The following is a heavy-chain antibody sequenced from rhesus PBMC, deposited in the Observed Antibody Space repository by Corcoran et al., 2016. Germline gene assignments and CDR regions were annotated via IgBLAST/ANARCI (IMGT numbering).Heavy chain of an antibody. J-gene: IGHJ2*01. CDR3: ARVDLNWYFDL. CDR2: IYGGSGRT. CDR1: GYSISSGYG. Sequence: QVQLQESGPGLVKPSETLSLTCAVSGYSISSGYGWGWIRQPPGKGLEWSGQIYGGSGRTYYNPSHKSRVTVSKDTSNNQVSLNLSSVTAADTAVYYCARVDLNWYFDLWGPGTPITISS. D-gene: IGHD5-12*01. V-gene: IGHV4-127*01.